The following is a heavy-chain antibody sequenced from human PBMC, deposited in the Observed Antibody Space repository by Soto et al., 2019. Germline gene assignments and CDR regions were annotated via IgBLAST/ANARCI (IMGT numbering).Heavy chain of an antibody. D-gene: IGHD3-16*01. CDR2: ILPIFGTA. CDR3: ARGPEFGGHSDAFDV. J-gene: IGHJ3*01. CDR1: GGSFRRET. Sequence: QVQLVQSGAEVKKPGSSVKVSCKASGGSFRRETINWVRQAPGQGPEWMGGILPIFGTADYAQKFQGRVTXXAEVSPTTTCMELSSLRFEDTAVYYCARGPEFGGHSDAFDVWGQGTMVIVSS. V-gene: IGHV1-69*12.